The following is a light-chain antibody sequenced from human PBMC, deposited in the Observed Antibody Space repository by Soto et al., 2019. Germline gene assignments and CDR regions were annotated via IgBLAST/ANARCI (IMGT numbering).Light chain of an antibody. CDR1: QTVRNNY. CDR3: QQFSSYPLT. J-gene: IGKJ4*01. CDR2: DAS. V-gene: IGKV3-20*01. Sequence: VLTQSPGTLSLSPGERATLSCRASQTVRNNYLAWYQQKPGQAPRLLIYDASSRATGIPDRFSGGGSGTDFTLTISRLEPEDFAVYYCQQFSSYPLTFGG.